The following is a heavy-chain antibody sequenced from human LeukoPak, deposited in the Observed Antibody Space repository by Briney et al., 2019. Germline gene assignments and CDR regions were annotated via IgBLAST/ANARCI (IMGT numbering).Heavy chain of an antibody. J-gene: IGHJ6*04. V-gene: IGHV3-30*04. CDR1: GFTFSSYA. Sequence: GGSLRLSCAASGFTFSSYAMHWVRQAPGKGLEWVAVISYDGSNKYYADSVKGRFTISRDHAKNSLYLQMNSLRAEDKAVYYCAELGITMIGGVWGKGTTVTISS. D-gene: IGHD3-10*02. CDR3: AELGITMIGGV. CDR2: ISYDGSNK.